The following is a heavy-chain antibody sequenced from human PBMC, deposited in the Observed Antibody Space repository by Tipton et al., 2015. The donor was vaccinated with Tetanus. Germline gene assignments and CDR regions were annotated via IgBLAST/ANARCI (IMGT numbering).Heavy chain of an antibody. CDR1: GGSISSSSYY. Sequence: TLTLTCTVSGGSISSSSYYWGWIRQPPGKGLEWIGSIYYSGSTYYNPSLKSRVTISVDTSKNQFSLKLSSVTAADTAVYYCARHYYDSSGPLDYWGQGTLVTVSS. J-gene: IGHJ4*02. CDR3: ARHYYDSSGPLDY. CDR2: IYYSGST. D-gene: IGHD3-22*01. V-gene: IGHV4-39*01.